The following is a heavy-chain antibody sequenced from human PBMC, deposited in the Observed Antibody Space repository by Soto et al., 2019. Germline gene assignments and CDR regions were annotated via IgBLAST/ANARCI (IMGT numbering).Heavy chain of an antibody. J-gene: IGHJ4*02. V-gene: IGHV3-21*05. CDR2: ISTTSTHT. D-gene: IGHD5-18*01. CDR1: RFTFSSNG. Sequence: LRLSCVASRFTFSSNGMNWVRQGPGKGLEWLSYISTTSTHTNYADSVKGRFTVSRDNANNSLYLEMNNLRGDDTAVYFCARDRDTYGHGFFDYWGRGALVTVSS. CDR3: ARDRDTYGHGFFDY.